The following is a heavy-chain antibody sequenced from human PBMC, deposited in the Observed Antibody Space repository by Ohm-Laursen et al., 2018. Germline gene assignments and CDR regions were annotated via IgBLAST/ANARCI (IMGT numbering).Heavy chain of an antibody. CDR3: ATSPHDIMSSKDY. D-gene: IGHD3-9*01. CDR1: GLSISNSNW. J-gene: IGHJ4*02. CDR2: LYYSGTT. V-gene: IGHV4-28*01. Sequence: SDTLSLTCHVSGLSISNSNWWGWIRQPPGKGLEWVGYLYYSGTTYYNPSLKSRVTMSVDTSKNQFSVKLLSVTAVDTAVYYCATSPHDIMSSKDYWGQGTLVTVSS.